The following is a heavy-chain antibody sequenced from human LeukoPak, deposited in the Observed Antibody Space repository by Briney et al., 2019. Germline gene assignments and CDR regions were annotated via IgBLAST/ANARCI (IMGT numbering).Heavy chain of an antibody. CDR3: AKDTGYYYDSSNYYAY. CDR1: GFTFSSYS. V-gene: IGHV3-21*04. CDR2: ISSSSSHI. Sequence: PGGSLRLSCAVSGFTFSSYSMNWVRQAPGKGLEWVSSISSSSSHIYYADSVKGRFTISRDNAKNSLYLQMNSLRAEDTALYYCAKDTGYYYDSSNYYAYWGQGTLVTVSS. D-gene: IGHD3-22*01. J-gene: IGHJ4*02.